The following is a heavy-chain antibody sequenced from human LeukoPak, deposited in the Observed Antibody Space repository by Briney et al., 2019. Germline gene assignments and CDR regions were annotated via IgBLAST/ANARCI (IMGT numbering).Heavy chain of an antibody. CDR3: AREVLRYFDWLPNWFDP. CDR2: ISISSSTI. V-gene: IGHV3-48*04. Sequence: GGSLRLSCAASGFIFSSYSMNWVRQAPGKGLEWISYISISSSTIYYADSVKGRFTISRDNAKNSLYLQMNSLRAEDTAVYYCAREVLRYFDWLPNWFDPWGQGTLVTVSS. CDR1: GFIFSSYS. J-gene: IGHJ5*02. D-gene: IGHD3-9*01.